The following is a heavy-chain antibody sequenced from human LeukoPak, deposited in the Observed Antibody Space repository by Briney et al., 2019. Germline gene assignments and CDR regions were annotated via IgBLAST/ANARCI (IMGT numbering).Heavy chain of an antibody. D-gene: IGHD3-3*01. CDR3: ARDRAWNYFDY. Sequence: GGSLRLSCAPSGFTFSRHGMHWVRQAPGKGLEWVAIISNDGSRKYYAHSVEGRFTISRDNSKNTLYLQMDSPRAEDTAIYYCARDRAWNYFDYWGQGTLVTVSS. V-gene: IGHV3-30*03. CDR1: GFTFSRHG. J-gene: IGHJ4*02. CDR2: ISNDGSRK.